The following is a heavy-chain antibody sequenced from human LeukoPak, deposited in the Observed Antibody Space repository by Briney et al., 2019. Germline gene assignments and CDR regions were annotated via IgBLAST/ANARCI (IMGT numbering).Heavy chain of an antibody. J-gene: IGHJ4*02. Sequence: GGSLRLSCAASGFTFSSYSMNWVRQAPGKGLEWVSSISSSSGYIYYADSVKGRFTISRDNAKNSLYLQMNSLRAEDTAVYYCARDPAAGIYWGQGTLVTVSS. D-gene: IGHD6-13*01. CDR3: ARDPAAGIY. CDR1: GFTFSSYS. CDR2: ISSSSGYI. V-gene: IGHV3-21*01.